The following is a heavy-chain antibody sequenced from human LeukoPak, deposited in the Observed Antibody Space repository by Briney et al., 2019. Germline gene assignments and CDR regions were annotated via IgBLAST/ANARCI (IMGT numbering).Heavy chain of an antibody. J-gene: IGHJ5*02. CDR1: GFTFSSYA. CDR3: ARVAMRPSYGDYVNWFDP. CDR2: ISGSDGSP. Sequence: GGSLRLSCAASGFTFSSYAMNWVRQAPGKGLEWVSAISGSDGSPYYTDSVKGRFTISRDNSKNTLYLQMSSLRSEDTAVYYCARVAMRPSYGDYVNWFDPWGQGTLVTVSS. V-gene: IGHV3-23*01. D-gene: IGHD4-17*01.